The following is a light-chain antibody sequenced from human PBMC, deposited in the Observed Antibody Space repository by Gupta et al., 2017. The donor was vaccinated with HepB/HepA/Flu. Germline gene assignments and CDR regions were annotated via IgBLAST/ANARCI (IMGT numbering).Light chain of an antibody. V-gene: IGKV3-11*01. Sequence: EIVLTQSPATLYLSPGERATLSCRASQSISNYLVWYQQKSGQSPRLLIYDASNRATGVPVRFSGSGSGTDFTLTISSLQPEDFAVYYCQQRTTWPPWTFGQGTRVEI. CDR1: QSISNY. CDR3: QQRTTWPPWT. J-gene: IGKJ1*01. CDR2: DAS.